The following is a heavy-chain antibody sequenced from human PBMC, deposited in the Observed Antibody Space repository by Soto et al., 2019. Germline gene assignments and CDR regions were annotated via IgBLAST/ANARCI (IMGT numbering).Heavy chain of an antibody. CDR1: GYTFTSYG. Sequence: GASVKVSCKASGYTFTSYGISWVRQAPGQGLEWMGWISAYNGNTNYAQKLQGRVTMTTDTSTSTAYMELRSLSSDDTAVYYCARVVWSGQWLVHYYYYMDVWGKGTTVTVSS. J-gene: IGHJ6*03. D-gene: IGHD6-19*01. CDR3: ARVVWSGQWLVHYYYYMDV. V-gene: IGHV1-18*01. CDR2: ISAYNGNT.